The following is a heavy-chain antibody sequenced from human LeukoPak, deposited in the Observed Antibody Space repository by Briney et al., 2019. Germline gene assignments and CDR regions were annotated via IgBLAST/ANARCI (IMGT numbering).Heavy chain of an antibody. D-gene: IGHD6-6*01. Sequence: ASVKVSCKASGGTFSSYTISWVRQAPGQGLEWMGRIIPILGIANYALKFQGRVTITADKSTSTAYMELSSLRSEDTAVYYCARHPLVDAFDIWGQGTMVTVSS. V-gene: IGHV1-69*02. CDR3: ARHPLVDAFDI. CDR2: IIPILGIA. CDR1: GGTFSSYT. J-gene: IGHJ3*02.